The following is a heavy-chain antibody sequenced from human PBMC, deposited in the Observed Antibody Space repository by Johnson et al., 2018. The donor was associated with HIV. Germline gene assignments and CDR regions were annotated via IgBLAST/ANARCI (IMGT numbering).Heavy chain of an antibody. CDR1: GFSVSSNY. CDR2: IYGGGRT. Sequence: VQLVESGGGLIQPGGSQRLSCAASGFSVSSNYMSWVRQAPGKGLEWVSVIYGGGRTNYADSVTVRFTISRDNSKNALHLQMNSLTAEDTAVYYCARGAITMIRGVIAFDIRGQGTMVIVSS. J-gene: IGHJ3*02. CDR3: ARGAITMIRGVIAFDI. D-gene: IGHD3-10*01. V-gene: IGHV3-53*01.